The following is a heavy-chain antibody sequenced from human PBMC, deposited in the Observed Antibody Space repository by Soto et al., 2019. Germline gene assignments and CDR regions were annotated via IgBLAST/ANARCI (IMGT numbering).Heavy chain of an antibody. CDR1: GGSFSGYY. D-gene: IGHD5-18*01. CDR2: INHSGST. CDR3: ARSHDVDTAMVMRYFDY. V-gene: IGHV4-34*01. J-gene: IGHJ4*02. Sequence: QVQLQQWGAGLLKPSETLSLTCAVYGGSFSGYYWSWIRQPPGKGLEWIGEINHSGSTNYNPSLKSRVTISVDTSKNQFSLNLSSVTAADTAVYYCARSHDVDTAMVMRYFDYWGQGTLVTVSS.